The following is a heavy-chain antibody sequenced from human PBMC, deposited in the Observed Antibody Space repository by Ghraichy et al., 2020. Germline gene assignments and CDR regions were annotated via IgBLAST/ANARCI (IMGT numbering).Heavy chain of an antibody. CDR3: VRDEHLAYCDGDCSHDAFDI. V-gene: IGHV1-46*04. CDR1: GYTFTNYF. CDR2: INPSVGST. J-gene: IGHJ3*02. D-gene: IGHD2-21*02. Sequence: ASVKVSCKASGYTFTNYFMHWVRQAPGQGLEWMGIINPSVGSTSYAQKLQDRVTMTRDTSTSTVYMELNSLRLDDTAVYYCVRDEHLAYCDGDCSHDAFDIGGQGTMVTVSS.